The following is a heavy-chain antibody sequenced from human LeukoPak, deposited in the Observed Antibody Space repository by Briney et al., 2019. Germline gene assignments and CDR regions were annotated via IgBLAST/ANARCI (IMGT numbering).Heavy chain of an antibody. Sequence: ASVKVSCKASGGTFSSYAISWVRQAPGQGLEWMGGIIPIFGTANYAQKFQGRVTITADKSTSTAYMELSSLRSEDTAVYYCARLLGYGSGSPPIYDYWGQGTLVTVSS. J-gene: IGHJ4*02. CDR3: ARLLGYGSGSPPIYDY. D-gene: IGHD3-10*01. CDR1: GGTFSSYA. V-gene: IGHV1-69*06. CDR2: IIPIFGTA.